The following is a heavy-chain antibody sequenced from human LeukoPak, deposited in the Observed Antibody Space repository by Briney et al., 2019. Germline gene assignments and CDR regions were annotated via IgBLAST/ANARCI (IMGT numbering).Heavy chain of an antibody. D-gene: IGHD1-26*01. V-gene: IGHV4-59*01. CDR1: GVSISSYY. CDR2: TYYSGST. CDR3: ARWSGTYRNFDY. Sequence: SETLSLTCTVSGVSISSYYWSWIRQPPGKGLDWIRYTYYSGSTNYNPSLKSRVTISLDTSKNQFSLKLTSVTPADTAMYYCARWSGTYRNFDYWGQGTLVTVSP. J-gene: IGHJ4*02.